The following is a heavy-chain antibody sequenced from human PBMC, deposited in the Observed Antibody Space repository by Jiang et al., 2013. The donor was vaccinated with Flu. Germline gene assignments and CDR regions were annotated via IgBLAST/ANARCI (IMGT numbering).Heavy chain of an antibody. CDR3: ATRRALLTGSSYYYYYGMDV. V-gene: IGHV1-24*01. D-gene: IGHD3-9*01. Sequence: SGAEVKKPGASVKVSCKVSGYTLTELSMHWVRQAPGKGLEWMGGFDPEDGETIYAQKFQGRVTMTEDTSTDTAYMELSSLRSEDTAVYYCATRRALLTGSSYYYYYGMDVWGQGTTVTVSS. CDR1: GYTLTELS. CDR2: FDPEDGET. J-gene: IGHJ6*02.